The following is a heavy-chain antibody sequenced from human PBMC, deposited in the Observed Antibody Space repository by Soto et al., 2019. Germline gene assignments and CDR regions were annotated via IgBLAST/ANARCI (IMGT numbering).Heavy chain of an antibody. V-gene: IGHV4-31*03. CDR2: IYYSGST. Sequence: SETLSLTCSVSGDSIGSGGHYWNWIRQQPGKGLEWMWYIYYSGSTHYTPSLRSRLRISLDTSKNQFFLRLTSVTAADTARYSCARDQALAPTVWEYWGQGIQVTVSS. D-gene: IGHD3-16*01. CDR1: GDSIGSGGHY. CDR3: ARDQALAPTVWEY. J-gene: IGHJ4*02.